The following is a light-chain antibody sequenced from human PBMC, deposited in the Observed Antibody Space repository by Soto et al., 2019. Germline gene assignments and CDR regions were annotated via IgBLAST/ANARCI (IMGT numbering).Light chain of an antibody. CDR1: SSDVDDYRY. J-gene: IGLJ1*01. CDR3: CSYLNAPEN. CDR2: DGN. Sequence: QSVLAQPRSVSGSPGQLLTISCTGTSSDVDDYRYVSWYQQYPGKAPKLVIYDGNKRPSGVPDRFSGSNSGNTASLTISGLQAEDEADYYCCSYLNAPENFGTGTKATV. V-gene: IGLV2-11*01.